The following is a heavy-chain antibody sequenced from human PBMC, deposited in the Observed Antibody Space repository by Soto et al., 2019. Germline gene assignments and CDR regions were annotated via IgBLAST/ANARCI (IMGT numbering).Heavy chain of an antibody. CDR1: GGSISSGGYY. J-gene: IGHJ4*02. D-gene: IGHD2-2*01. CDR3: ARNIHCSSTSCYLAFDY. Sequence: TLSLTCTVSGGSISSGGYYWSWIRQHPGKGLEWIGYIYYSGSTYYNPSLKSRVTISVDTSKNQFSLKLSSVTAADTAVYYCARNIHCSSTSCYLAFDYWGQGTLVTVSS. V-gene: IGHV4-31*03. CDR2: IYYSGST.